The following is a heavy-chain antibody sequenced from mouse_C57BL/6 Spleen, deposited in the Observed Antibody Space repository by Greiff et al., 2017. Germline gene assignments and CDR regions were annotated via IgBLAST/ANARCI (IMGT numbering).Heavy chain of an antibody. CDR2: IHPNSGST. D-gene: IGHD3-2*02. J-gene: IGHJ4*01. CDR1: GYTFTSYW. CDR3: ARGDSSGYAYYYAMDY. V-gene: IGHV1-64*01. Sequence: QVQLQQPGAELVKPGASVKLSCKASGYTFTSYWMPWVKQRPGQGLEWIGMIHPNSGSTNYNEKFKSKATLTVDKSSSTAYMQLSSLTSEDSAVYYCARGDSSGYAYYYAMDYWGQGTSVTVSS.